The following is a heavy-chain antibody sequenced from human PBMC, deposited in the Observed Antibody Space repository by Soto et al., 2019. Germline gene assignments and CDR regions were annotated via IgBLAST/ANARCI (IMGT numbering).Heavy chain of an antibody. CDR2: IKQDGSEK. Sequence: GGSLRLSCAASGFTFSSYWMSWVRQAPGKGLEWVANIKQDGSEKYYVDSVKGRFTISRDNAKNSLYLQMNSLRAEDTAVYYCARDWARGFGESNAFDIWGQGTMVTVSS. V-gene: IGHV3-7*01. D-gene: IGHD3-10*01. J-gene: IGHJ3*02. CDR1: GFTFSSYW. CDR3: ARDWARGFGESNAFDI.